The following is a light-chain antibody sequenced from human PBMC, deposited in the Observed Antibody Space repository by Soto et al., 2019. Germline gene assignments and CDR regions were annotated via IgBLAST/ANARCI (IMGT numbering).Light chain of an antibody. Sequence: QSVLTQPRSVSGSPGQSVSISCTGTSSDVGGYNYVSWYQQHPGKAPKVMIYDVNKRPSGVPDRFSGSKSGNTASLTISGLQSEDEADYYCCSYAGRYIYVFGTGP. CDR2: DVN. CDR3: CSYAGRYIYV. J-gene: IGLJ1*01. V-gene: IGLV2-11*01. CDR1: SSDVGGYNY.